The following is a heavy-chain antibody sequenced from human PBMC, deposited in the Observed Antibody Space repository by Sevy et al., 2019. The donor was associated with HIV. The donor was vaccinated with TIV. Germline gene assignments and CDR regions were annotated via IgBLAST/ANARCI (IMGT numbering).Heavy chain of an antibody. Sequence: SETLSLTCTVSGGSISSYYWSWIRQPPGKGLEWIGYIYCSGSTNYNPSLKSRVTISVDTSKNQFSLKLSSVTSADTAVYYCARRQNYYGSRVGDYYYYYYMDVWGKGTTVTVSS. J-gene: IGHJ6*03. V-gene: IGHV4-59*01. D-gene: IGHD3-10*01. CDR3: ARRQNYYGSRVGDYYYYYYMDV. CDR2: IYCSGST. CDR1: GGSISSYY.